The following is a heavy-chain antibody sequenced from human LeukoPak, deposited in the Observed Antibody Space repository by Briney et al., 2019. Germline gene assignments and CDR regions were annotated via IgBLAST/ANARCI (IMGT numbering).Heavy chain of an antibody. CDR1: GFIFDDSL. J-gene: IGHJ4*02. V-gene: IGHV3-43*01. CDR3: ARDIRGNCFDS. CDR2: ISRDGSTP. D-gene: IGHD3-16*01. Sequence: GGSLRLSCVASGFIFDDSLMHWVRQAPGKGLEWISLISRDGSTPYYADSVKGRFTISRDNSKNSLFLQTNSLTPEDTAVYYCARDIRGNCFDSWGQGPLVTVSS.